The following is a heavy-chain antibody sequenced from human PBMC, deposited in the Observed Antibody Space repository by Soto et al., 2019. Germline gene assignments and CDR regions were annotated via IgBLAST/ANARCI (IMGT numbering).Heavy chain of an antibody. CDR1: GYTFTGYY. CDR2: INPNSGGT. CDR3: AYSSSPEGDYYFDY. V-gene: IGHV1-2*04. Sequence: GASVKVSCKASGYTFTGYYMHWVRQAPGQGLEWMGWINPNSGGTNYAQKFQGWVTMTRDTSISTAYMELSRLRSDDTAVYYCAYSSSPEGDYYFDYWGQGTLVTVPQ. D-gene: IGHD6-13*01. J-gene: IGHJ4*02.